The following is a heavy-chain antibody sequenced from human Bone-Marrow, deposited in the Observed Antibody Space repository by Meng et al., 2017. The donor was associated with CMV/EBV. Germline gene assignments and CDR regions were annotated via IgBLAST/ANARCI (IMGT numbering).Heavy chain of an antibody. J-gene: IGHJ6*02. V-gene: IGHV1-18*01. D-gene: IGHD3-10*01. Sequence: ASVKVSCKASGYTFTSYGISGVRQAPGQGLEWMGWISAYNGNTNYAQKLQGRVTMATDTSTSTAYMELRSLRSDDTAVYYCAREPFGKSGDYYHYGMDVWGQGTTVTVSS. CDR3: AREPFGKSGDYYHYGMDV. CDR2: ISAYNGNT. CDR1: GYTFTSYG.